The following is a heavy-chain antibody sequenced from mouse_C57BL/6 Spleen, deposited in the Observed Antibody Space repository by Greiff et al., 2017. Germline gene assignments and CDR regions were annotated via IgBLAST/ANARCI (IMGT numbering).Heavy chain of an antibody. J-gene: IGHJ3*01. CDR1: GFTFSDYG. CDR3: ARGDYYGSSYWFAY. V-gene: IGHV5-17*01. CDR2: ISSGSSTI. Sequence: EVMLVESGGGLVKPGGSLKLSFAASGFTFSDYGMHWVRQAPEKGLEWVAYISSGSSTIYYADTVKGRFTISRDNAKNTLFLQMTSLRSEDTAMYYCARGDYYGSSYWFAYWGQGTLVTVSA. D-gene: IGHD1-1*01.